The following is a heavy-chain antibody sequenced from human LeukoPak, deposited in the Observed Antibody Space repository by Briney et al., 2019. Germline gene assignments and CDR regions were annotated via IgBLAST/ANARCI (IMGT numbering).Heavy chain of an antibody. CDR1: GGSISSGGYY. Sequence: SQTLSLTCTVSGGSISSGGYYWSWIRQPPGKGLEWIGYIYYSGSTYYNPSLKSRVTISVDTSKNQFSLKLSSVTAADTAVYYCARGRLGAVHYFDYWGQGTLVTVSS. D-gene: IGHD7-27*01. CDR2: IYYSGST. CDR3: ARGRLGAVHYFDY. V-gene: IGHV4-31*03. J-gene: IGHJ4*02.